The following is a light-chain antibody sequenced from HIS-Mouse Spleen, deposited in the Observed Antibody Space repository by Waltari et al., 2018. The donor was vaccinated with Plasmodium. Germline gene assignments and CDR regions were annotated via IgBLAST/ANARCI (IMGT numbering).Light chain of an antibody. V-gene: IGKV3-11*01. CDR3: QQRSNWPRVLT. Sequence: EIVLTQSPATLSLSPGERATLSCRASQSVSSYLAWYQQKPGQAPRLLIYDASNSATGIPARCSGSGDGTDFTLTISSLEPEDFAVYYCQQRSNWPRVLTFGGGTKVEIK. J-gene: IGKJ4*01. CDR1: QSVSSY. CDR2: DAS.